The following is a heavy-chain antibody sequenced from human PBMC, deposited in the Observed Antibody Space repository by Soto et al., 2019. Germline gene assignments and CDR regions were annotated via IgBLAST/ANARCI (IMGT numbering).Heavy chain of an antibody. V-gene: IGHV3-23*01. D-gene: IGHD6-19*01. J-gene: IGHJ3*02. Sequence: EVQLLESGGGLVQPGGSLRLSCAASGFTFSSYAMSWVRQAPGKGLEWVSAISGSGGSTYYADSVKGRFTISRDNSKNRLYLQMNCLRAEDTAVYYCAKVRLVATAYDAFDIWGQGTMVTVSS. CDR2: ISGSGGST. CDR3: AKVRLVATAYDAFDI. CDR1: GFTFSSYA.